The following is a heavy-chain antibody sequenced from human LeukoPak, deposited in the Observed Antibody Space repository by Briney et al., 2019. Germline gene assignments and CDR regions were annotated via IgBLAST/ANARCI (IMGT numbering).Heavy chain of an antibody. CDR3: ASFNACGGDCYSSPDYFDY. CDR2: IIPIFGPA. Sequence: SVKVSCKASGGTFTSYAISWVRQAPGQGLEWMGWIIPIFGPANYAQKFPGRVTITEEESTSTAYMELSSLRSEDTAVYYCASFNACGGDCYSSPDYFDYWGEGTLVTVSS. CDR1: GGTFTSYA. D-gene: IGHD2-21*01. V-gene: IGHV1-69*13. J-gene: IGHJ4*02.